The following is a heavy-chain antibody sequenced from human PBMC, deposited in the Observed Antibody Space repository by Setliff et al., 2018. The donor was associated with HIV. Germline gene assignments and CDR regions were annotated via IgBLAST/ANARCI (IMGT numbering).Heavy chain of an antibody. V-gene: IGHV3-30*02. J-gene: IGHJ4*02. CDR3: VKGRSGSYHW. CDR1: GIIFSNYG. D-gene: IGHD1-26*01. Sequence: GGSLRLSCAASGIIFSNYGMHWVRQAPGKGLEWVAYVRFDGNDKYYRDSVKGRFTISRDNHKKTLSLQMNSLRAEDTAVYYCVKGRSGSYHWWGQGTLVTVSS. CDR2: VRFDGNDK.